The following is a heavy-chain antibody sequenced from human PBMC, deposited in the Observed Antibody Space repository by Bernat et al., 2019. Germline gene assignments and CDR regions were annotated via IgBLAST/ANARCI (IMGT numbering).Heavy chain of an antibody. J-gene: IGHJ4*02. CDR3: TRHGIEVAGCEDY. Sequence: EVQLVESGGGLVQPGGSLKLSCAASGFTFSGSAMHWVRQASGKGLEWVGRIRSKANSDATAYAASVKGRFTISRDDSKNTAYLQMNSLKTEDTAVYYCTRHGIEVAGCEDYWGQGTLVTVSS. CDR2: IRSKANSDAT. V-gene: IGHV3-73*02. D-gene: IGHD6-19*01. CDR1: GFTFSGSA.